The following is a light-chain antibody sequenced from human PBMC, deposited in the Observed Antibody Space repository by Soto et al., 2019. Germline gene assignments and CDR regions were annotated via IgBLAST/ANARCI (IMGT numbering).Light chain of an antibody. CDR2: SNN. CDR3: AAWDDSLNGVV. V-gene: IGLV1-44*01. J-gene: IGLJ2*01. CDR1: SSNIGSHI. Sequence: QSVLTQPPSASGTPGQRVTISCSGRSSNIGSHIINWYQQLPGTDPKLLIYSNNQRPSGVPDRFSGSKSGTSASLAISGLQSDDEADYYCAAWDDSLNGVVFGGGTKLTVL.